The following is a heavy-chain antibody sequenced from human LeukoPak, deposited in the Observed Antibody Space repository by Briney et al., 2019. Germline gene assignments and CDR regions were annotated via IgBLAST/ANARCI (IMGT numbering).Heavy chain of an antibody. D-gene: IGHD3-16*02. V-gene: IGHV3-23*01. CDR2: ISGSGGST. Sequence: SGGSLRLSCAASGFTFSSYAMSWVRQAPGKGLEWVSAISGSGGSTYYADSVRGRFTISRDNSKNTLYLQMNSLRAEDTAVYYCAKVYDYVWGSYRSPVDYWGQGTLVTVSS. CDR1: GFTFSSYA. J-gene: IGHJ4*02. CDR3: AKVYDYVWGSYRSPVDY.